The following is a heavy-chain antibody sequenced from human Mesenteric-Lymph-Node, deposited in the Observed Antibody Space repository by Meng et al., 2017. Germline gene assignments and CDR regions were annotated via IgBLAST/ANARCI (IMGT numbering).Heavy chain of an antibody. CDR1: GDSITSGDYS. D-gene: IGHD3-10*01. J-gene: IGHJ5*02. Sequence: QVQLQEPGSGLVRPSQTLSLTCAVSGDSITSGDYSWTWIRQPPGKVLEWIGYIYHGVNIYYTPSLRSRVTISVDKSRNQFSLKLTSVSAADTAVYYCVRDTRRGGGWFDPWGQGTLVTVSS. CDR2: IYHGVNI. V-gene: IGHV4-30-2*01. CDR3: VRDTRRGGGWFDP.